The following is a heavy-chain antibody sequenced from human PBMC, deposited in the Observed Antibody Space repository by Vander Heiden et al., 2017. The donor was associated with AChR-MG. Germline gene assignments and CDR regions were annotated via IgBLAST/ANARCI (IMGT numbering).Heavy chain of an antibody. D-gene: IGHD4-17*01. V-gene: IGHV4-31*03. CDR3: ARSPVTPRSHWFDP. CDR2: IPHNGPT. Sequence: QVQLQESGPGLVTPSQTRSPTCTLSGGSIRNDDYYSTWIRQSPGKGLEWTGYIPHNGPTHYNPSLRSRVFMSLDMSKNQFSLEVRFVIAADTAVYYCARSPVTPRSHWFDPWGQGTHVIVSS. CDR1: GGSIRNDDYY. J-gene: IGHJ5*02.